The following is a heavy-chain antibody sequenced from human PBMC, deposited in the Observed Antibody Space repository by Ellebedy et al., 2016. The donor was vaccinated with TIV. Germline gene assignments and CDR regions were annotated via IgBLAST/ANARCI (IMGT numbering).Heavy chain of an antibody. D-gene: IGHD2-2*01. CDR3: VRDRELGYCSSSSCYVLLDS. CDR2: LSYDGRSE. Sequence: SLKISCDASGFRFNNHGMHWVRQAPGKGLEWVAVLSYDGRSEYSAESVRGRFTISRDNSKNTVYLHMNRLRVEDTAVYYCVRDRELGYCSSSSCYVLLDSWGQGTPVNVSS. CDR1: GFRFNNHG. V-gene: IGHV3-30*03. J-gene: IGHJ5*01.